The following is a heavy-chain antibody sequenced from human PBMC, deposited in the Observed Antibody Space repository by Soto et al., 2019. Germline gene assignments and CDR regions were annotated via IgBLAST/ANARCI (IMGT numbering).Heavy chain of an antibody. CDR3: AQEGPITSWYFDY. Sequence: QVQLVESEGGVVQPGRSLRLSCTASGFTFSNYGMHWVRQAPGKGLEWVTVISYDGNVAYYADSVKGRFTSSRDNSKNTLYLQMNSLRTEDTAVYYCAQEGPITSWYFDYWGQGTLVTVSS. D-gene: IGHD2-2*01. CDR2: ISYDGNVA. J-gene: IGHJ4*02. CDR1: GFTFSNYG. V-gene: IGHV3-30*18.